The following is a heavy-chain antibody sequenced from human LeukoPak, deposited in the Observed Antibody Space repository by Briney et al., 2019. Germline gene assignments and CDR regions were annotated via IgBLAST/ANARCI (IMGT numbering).Heavy chain of an antibody. D-gene: IGHD4-17*01. CDR1: GYTLTELS. CDR2: FDPEYGET. CDR3: ATFKHDYDKVFYFDY. J-gene: IGHJ4*02. Sequence: ASVKVSCKVSGYTLTELSMHWLRQAPGKGVEWMGGFDPEYGETIYAQKFQGRVTMTEDTSTDTAYMELSSLRSEDTAVYYCATFKHDYDKVFYFDYWGQGTLVTVSS. V-gene: IGHV1-24*01.